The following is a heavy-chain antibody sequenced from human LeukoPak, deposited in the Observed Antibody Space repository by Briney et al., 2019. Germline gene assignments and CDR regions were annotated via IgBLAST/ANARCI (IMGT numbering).Heavy chain of an antibody. J-gene: IGHJ4*02. Sequence: GGSLRLSCAASGFTFSSYGMHWVRQAPGKGLEWVAVISYDGSNKYYADSVKGRFTISRDNSKNTLYLQMDSLRAEDTAVYYCAKAGGDYGDYYYFDYWGQGTLVTVSS. V-gene: IGHV3-30*18. CDR1: GFTFSSYG. D-gene: IGHD4-17*01. CDR3: AKAGGDYGDYYYFDY. CDR2: ISYDGSNK.